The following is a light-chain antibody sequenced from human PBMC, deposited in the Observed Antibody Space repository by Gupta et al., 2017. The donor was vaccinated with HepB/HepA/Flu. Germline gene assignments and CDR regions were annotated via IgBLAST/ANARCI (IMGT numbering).Light chain of an antibody. V-gene: IGKV1-39*01. CDR1: QNINNY. Sequence: IQMTHSPSSLSASVGDTLTISCRASQNINNYLYWYQHKGGKAPELLIYGTMYLERGVTPRFSGVGTGTXFTLTIXRLQPEAFATYYCRQSDSVPSTFGXGTRVEI. CDR3: RQSDSVPST. J-gene: IGKJ2*02. CDR2: GTM.